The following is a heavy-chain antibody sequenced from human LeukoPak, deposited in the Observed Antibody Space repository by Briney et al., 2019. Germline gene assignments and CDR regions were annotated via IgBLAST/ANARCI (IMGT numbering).Heavy chain of an antibody. CDR1: GGSISSSIYY. Sequence: SETLSLTCTVSGGSISSSIYYWAWIRQPPGKVLEWIGSIYYSGATYYNPSLKSRVTISIDTSKNQFSLKLSSVTAADTAVFYCATPYCGGYHGLDFWGQGTMVTVSS. J-gene: IGHJ3*01. V-gene: IGHV4-39*01. D-gene: IGHD2-21*01. CDR2: IYYSGAT. CDR3: ATPYCGGYHGLDF.